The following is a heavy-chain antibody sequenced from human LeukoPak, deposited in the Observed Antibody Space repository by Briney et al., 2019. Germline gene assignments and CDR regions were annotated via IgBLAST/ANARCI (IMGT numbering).Heavy chain of an antibody. CDR1: GYTFTGYY. Sequence: ASVKVSCKASGYTFTGYYMHWVRQAPGQGLEWMGWISAYNGNTNYAQKLQGRVTMTTDTSTSTAYMELRSLRSDDTAVYYCARAIAAAGTSAFDIWGQGTMVTVSS. CDR3: ARAIAAAGTSAFDI. CDR2: ISAYNGNT. V-gene: IGHV1-18*04. D-gene: IGHD6-13*01. J-gene: IGHJ3*02.